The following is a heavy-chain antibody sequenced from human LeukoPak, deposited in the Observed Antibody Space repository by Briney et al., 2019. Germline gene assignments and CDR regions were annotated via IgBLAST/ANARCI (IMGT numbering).Heavy chain of an antibody. CDR2: IYIKST. Sequence: PSETLSHTCTVSGGSISTFSWSWIRQFPGKGLQWIGSIYIKSTNYNPSLKSRVAISVDTSKNQFSLRLDSVTTADTAVFYCASDTTVASGMLYWGQGTLVTVSS. CDR3: ASDTTVASGMLY. V-gene: IGHV4-59*01. D-gene: IGHD2-8*01. CDR1: GGSISTFS. J-gene: IGHJ4*02.